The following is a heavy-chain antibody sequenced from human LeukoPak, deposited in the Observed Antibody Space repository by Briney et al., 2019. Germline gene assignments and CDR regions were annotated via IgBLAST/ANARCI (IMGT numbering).Heavy chain of an antibody. CDR2: TYFRAKLYN. V-gene: IGHV6-1*01. CDR3: ANFYLDN. J-gene: IGHJ4*02. Sequence: TXSXTXXLXGXTXXXNSAAWNWVRQSPSGGLEWLVRTYFRAKLYNDYAETVKNRISINPDTSKNQFSLQLNSVNPEDTAVYYCANFYLDNWSQGSLVTVSS. CDR1: GXTXXXNSAA.